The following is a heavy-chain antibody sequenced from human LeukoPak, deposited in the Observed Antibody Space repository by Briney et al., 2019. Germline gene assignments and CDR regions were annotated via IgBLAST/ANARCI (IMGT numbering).Heavy chain of an antibody. Sequence: GGSLRLSCAASGFTFSSYSMNWVRQAPGKGLDWVSSISSSSSYTYYADSVKGRFTISRDNAKNSLYLLMNSLRAEDTAVYYCARDPSIAAAGYYFDYWGQGTLVTVSS. D-gene: IGHD6-13*01. J-gene: IGHJ4*02. CDR3: ARDPSIAAAGYYFDY. V-gene: IGHV3-21*01. CDR2: ISSSSSYT. CDR1: GFTFSSYS.